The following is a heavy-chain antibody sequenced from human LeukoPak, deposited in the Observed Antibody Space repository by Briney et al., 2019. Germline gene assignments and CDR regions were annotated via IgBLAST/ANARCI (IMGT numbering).Heavy chain of an antibody. Sequence: SEALSLTCTVPGGSISSSSYYWGWIRQPPGRGLELIGSIYYSGSTYYNPSFKSRVTISADTYKNQFSLKLSSVTAADTAVYYCAPGPAYGVSEYYFDYWGQGTLVTVSS. CDR3: APGPAYGVSEYYFDY. D-gene: IGHD3-10*01. CDR2: IYYSGST. CDR1: GGSISSSSYY. V-gene: IGHV4-39*01. J-gene: IGHJ4*02.